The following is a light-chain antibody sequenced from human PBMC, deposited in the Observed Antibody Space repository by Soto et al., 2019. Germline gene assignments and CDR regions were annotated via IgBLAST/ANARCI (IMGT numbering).Light chain of an antibody. CDR2: GNT. J-gene: IGLJ1*01. V-gene: IGLV1-40*01. CDR3: QSYENSRTGFYV. Sequence: QSVLTQPRSVSGAPGQRVTISCTGSSSDIGAGFDVHWYQHLPGTAPKLLIYGNTNRPSGVPGRFSGSKSGTSASLVITGLQAEDEADYYCQSYENSRTGFYVFGTGTKLTVL. CDR1: SSDIGAGFD.